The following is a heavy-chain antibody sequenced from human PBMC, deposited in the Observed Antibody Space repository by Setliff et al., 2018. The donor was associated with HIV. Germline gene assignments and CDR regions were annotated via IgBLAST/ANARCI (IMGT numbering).Heavy chain of an antibody. V-gene: IGHV4-38-2*01. Sequence: SETLSLTCDVSSYSISSVHSWGWIRQPPGKGLEWIGSIYYSGSTNYSPSLKSRVTISVDTSKNQFSLKLTSVTAADTALYYCATQAVTTVPNFDTGAREPRSPSPQ. CDR3: ATQAVTTVPNFDT. D-gene: IGHD4-4*01. J-gene: IGHJ4*02. CDR1: SYSISSVHS. CDR2: IYYSGST.